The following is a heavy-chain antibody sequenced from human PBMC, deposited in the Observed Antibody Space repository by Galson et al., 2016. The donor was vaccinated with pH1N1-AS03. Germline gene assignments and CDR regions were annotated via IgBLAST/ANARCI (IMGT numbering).Heavy chain of an antibody. J-gene: IGHJ4*02. CDR2: IRSSGYTI. D-gene: IGHD3-10*01. CDR3: ARSVEGRFDL. CDR1: GFTLSGYS. V-gene: IGHV3-48*04. Sequence: SLRLSCAASGFTLSGYSMDWDRQAPGRGLEWVSFIRSSGYTIYYVDSVKGRSTITRDNAKNSLYLQLNSLRAEDTAVYYCARSVEGRFDLWGQGVLVIVSS.